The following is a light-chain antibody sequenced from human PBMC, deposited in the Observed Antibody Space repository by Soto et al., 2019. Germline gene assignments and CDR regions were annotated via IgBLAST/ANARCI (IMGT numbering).Light chain of an antibody. J-gene: IGKJ5*01. CDR2: AAS. V-gene: IGKV3-20*01. CDR3: QQYGSSPPSIT. Sequence: EIVLTQSPGTLSLSPGERATLSCRASQSVSSSYLAWYQQKPGQAPRLLLYAASSRAAGIPDRFGGSGSGTDFTLTITGLEPEDFAVYYCQQYGSSPPSITFGQGTRLDIK. CDR1: QSVSSSY.